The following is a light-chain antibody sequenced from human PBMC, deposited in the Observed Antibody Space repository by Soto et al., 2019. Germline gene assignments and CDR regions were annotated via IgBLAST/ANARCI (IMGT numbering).Light chain of an antibody. V-gene: IGLV2-14*01. CDR2: DVS. CDR1: SSDIGDYKY. J-gene: IGLJ2*01. CDR3: SSYTSTNFVI. Sequence: QSVLTQPASVSGSPGQSITISCTGSSSDIGDYKYVSWYKQHPGKAPKLMIYDVSNRPSGVSNRFSGSKSGNMASLTISGLQAEDEADYYCSSYTSTNFVIFGGGTKLTVL.